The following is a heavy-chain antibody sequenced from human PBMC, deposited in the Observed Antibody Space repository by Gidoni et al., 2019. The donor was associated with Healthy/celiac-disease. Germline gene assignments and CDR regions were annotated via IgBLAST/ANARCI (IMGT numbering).Heavy chain of an antibody. CDR3: ARGWGPSGGTFYYFYYGMDV. CDR1: GSTFTSYY. D-gene: IGHD6-25*01. V-gene: IGHV1-46*01. CDR2: INPTGSST. J-gene: IGHJ6*02. Sequence: QVQLVQSGAEVKKPGASVKLSCKASGSTFTSYYMHWVRQAPGQGLEWMGIINPTGSSTTYAQKFQGRVTLTRDMSTSTVYMELSSLRSEDTAVYYCARGWGPSGGTFYYFYYGMDVWGQGTTVTVSS.